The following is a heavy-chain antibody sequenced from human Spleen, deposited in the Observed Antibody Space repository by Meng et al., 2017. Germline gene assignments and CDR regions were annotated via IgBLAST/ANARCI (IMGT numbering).Heavy chain of an antibody. CDR1: GFSFIDYH. V-gene: IGHV1-2*02. CDR3: ARDVTSENWFDP. Sequence: QVQVVKSGAGVKKPGASVKVSCKASGFSFIDYHLHWVRQAPGQGLEWMGWVNPKTGSTNFAQKFQGRVIMTSDTSINTAYMELDRLRSDDTAVYYCARDVTSENWFDPWGQGTLVTVSS. CDR2: VNPKTGST. J-gene: IGHJ5*02. D-gene: IGHD5-18*01.